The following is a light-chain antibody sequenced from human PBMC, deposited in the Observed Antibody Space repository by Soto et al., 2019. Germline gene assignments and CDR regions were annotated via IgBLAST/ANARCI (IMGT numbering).Light chain of an antibody. Sequence: QSALTQPASVAGSPGPSITISCTGTSSDVGGYNYDSWYQQHPGKAPKLMIYDVSNRPSGVSNRFSGSQSGNTASLTIYGLQAEEEADYYCSADTSSSTRVFGGGAQRTVL. CDR2: DVS. CDR1: SSDVGGYNY. V-gene: IGLV2-14*01. J-gene: IGLJ3*02. CDR3: SADTSSSTRV.